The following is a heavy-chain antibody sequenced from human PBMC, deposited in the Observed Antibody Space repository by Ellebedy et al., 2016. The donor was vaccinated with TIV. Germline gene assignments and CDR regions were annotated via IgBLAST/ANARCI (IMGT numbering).Heavy chain of an antibody. CDR1: GFNFDDYV. CDR2: INGDGVST. V-gene: IGHV3-43*02. J-gene: IGHJ3*01. Sequence: GGSLRLSCAASGFNFDDYVMHWVRQAPGKGLEWVSLINGDGVSTYYRDSVKGRFSISRDNAKTSLYLQMDTLRPEDTAVYYCARIRYFDPPDYWGQGTMVTVSS. D-gene: IGHD3-9*01. CDR3: ARIRYFDPPDY.